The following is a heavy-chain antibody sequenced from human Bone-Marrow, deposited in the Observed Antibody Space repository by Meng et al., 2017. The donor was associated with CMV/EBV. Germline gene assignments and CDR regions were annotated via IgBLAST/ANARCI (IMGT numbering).Heavy chain of an antibody. Sequence: GSLRLSCAVYGGSFSGYYWSWIRQPPGKGLEWIGEINHSGSTNYNPSLKSRVTISVDTSKNQFSLKLSSVTAADTAVYYCARESALYSSGRFDPWGQGTLVTVSS. D-gene: IGHD6-19*01. V-gene: IGHV4-34*01. CDR2: INHSGST. CDR1: GGSFSGYY. J-gene: IGHJ5*02. CDR3: ARESALYSSGRFDP.